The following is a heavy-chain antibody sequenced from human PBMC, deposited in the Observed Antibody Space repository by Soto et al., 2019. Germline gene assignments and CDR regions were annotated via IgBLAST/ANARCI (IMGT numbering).Heavy chain of an antibody. V-gene: IGHV1-69*01. CDR3: ARTLRTHSKRPGRPQYNWFDP. Sequence: QVQLVQSGAEVKKPGSSVKVSCKASGGTFSSYAISWVRQAPGQGLEWMGGIIPIFGTANYAQKFQGRVTITADESTSPAYMELSSLRSEDTAVYYCARTLRTHSKRPGRPQYNWFDPWGQGTLVTVSS. D-gene: IGHD2-15*01. J-gene: IGHJ5*02. CDR2: IIPIFGTA. CDR1: GGTFSSYA.